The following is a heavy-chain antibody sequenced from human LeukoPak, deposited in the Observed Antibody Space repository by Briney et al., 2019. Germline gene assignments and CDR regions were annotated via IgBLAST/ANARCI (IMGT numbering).Heavy chain of an antibody. Sequence: GGSLRLSCAASGFTFSSYTMYWVRHPPGKRLEWVSIIGSSGGGIHYADSVKGRFTISRDNSKNALYLQMNSLRVEDTAVYYCAIDPNWGTHSWGQGVLVTVSS. V-gene: IGHV3-23*01. CDR2: IGSSGGGI. D-gene: IGHD7-27*01. CDR3: AIDPNWGTHS. J-gene: IGHJ4*02. CDR1: GFTFSSYT.